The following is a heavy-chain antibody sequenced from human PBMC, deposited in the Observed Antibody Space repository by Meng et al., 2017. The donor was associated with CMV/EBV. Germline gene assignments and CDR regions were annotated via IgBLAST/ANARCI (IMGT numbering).Heavy chain of an antibody. Sequence: VALLPAAAGLLKPSETLSLACAVYCGSLSGYYWSWNRQPPGKGREWIGEINHSGSTNYNPSLKSRGTITVDTAKNQFSLKLSLVTAADTAVYYCSRGSRRLPRFNWFDPWGQGTLVTVSS. CDR1: CGSLSGYY. D-gene: IGHD3-3*01. CDR2: INHSGST. J-gene: IGHJ5*02. V-gene: IGHV4-34*01. CDR3: SRGSRRLPRFNWFDP.